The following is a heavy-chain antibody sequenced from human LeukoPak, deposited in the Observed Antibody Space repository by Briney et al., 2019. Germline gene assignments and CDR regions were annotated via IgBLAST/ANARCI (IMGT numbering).Heavy chain of an antibody. V-gene: IGHV3-48*03. D-gene: IGHD4-23*01. CDR3: ARETPALDY. CDR1: GFTFSSYE. CDR2: ISSSGSTV. J-gene: IGHJ4*01. Sequence: GGSLRLSCAASGFTFSSYEMNWVRQAPGKGLEWISYISSSGSTVSHADSVKGRFTISRGNAKNSMYLQMNSLRVEDSALYYCARETPALDYWGQGTLVTVSS.